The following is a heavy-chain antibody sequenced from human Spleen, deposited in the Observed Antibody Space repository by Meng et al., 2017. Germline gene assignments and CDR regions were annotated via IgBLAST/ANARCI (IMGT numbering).Heavy chain of an antibody. J-gene: IGHJ5*02. CDR2: INPTSGGT. Sequence: ASVKVSCKTSGYTFTAYYIHWVRQAPGQGLEWMGRINPTSGGTDSAHEFQARVTMTRDTSVSTAYMELSGLRSDDTAVYYCARVPHALYCNPNDCYEGGFDPWGQGTLVTVSS. D-gene: IGHD2/OR15-2a*01. CDR1: GYTFTAYY. CDR3: ARVPHALYCNPNDCYEGGFDP. V-gene: IGHV1-2*06.